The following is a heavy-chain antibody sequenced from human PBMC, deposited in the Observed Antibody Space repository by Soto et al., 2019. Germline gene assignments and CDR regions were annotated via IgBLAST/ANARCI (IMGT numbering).Heavy chain of an antibody. CDR2: ISAYNGNT. J-gene: IGHJ5*02. D-gene: IGHD6-13*01. CDR3: ARGSKPGIAAAGTVSSDP. Sequence: QVQLVQSGAEVKKPGASMKVSCKTSGYTFNSYGITWVRQAPGQGLEWMGWISAYNGNTNYAQKLQGRVTVTTDTSASTAYMELRSLRSDDTAVYYCARGSKPGIAAAGTVSSDPWGQGTLVTVSS. V-gene: IGHV1-18*01. CDR1: GYTFNSYG.